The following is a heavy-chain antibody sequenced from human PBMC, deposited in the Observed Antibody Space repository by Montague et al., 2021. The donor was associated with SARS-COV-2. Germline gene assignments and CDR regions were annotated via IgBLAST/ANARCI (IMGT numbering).Heavy chain of an antibody. CDR2: ISYSGSA. CDR3: ARLTPVGSTFFFEF. Sequence: TLSLTCTVSGDSFTTSGYFWTWIRQHPGKGLEWIGHISYSGSAKYSPSLKSRPTTSVDTSKNQFSLELTSVTAADTAVYYCARLTPVGSTFFFEFWGQGILVTVSS. J-gene: IGHJ4*02. CDR1: GDSFTTSGYF. V-gene: IGHV4-31*03. D-gene: IGHD2/OR15-2a*01.